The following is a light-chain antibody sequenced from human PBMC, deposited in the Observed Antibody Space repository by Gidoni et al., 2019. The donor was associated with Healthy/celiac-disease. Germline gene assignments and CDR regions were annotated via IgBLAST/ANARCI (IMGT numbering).Light chain of an antibody. CDR2: EVS. J-gene: IGLJ2*01. Sequence: QSALTQPASVSGSPGQSSPISCTGTSSDVGSYNLVSWYQQHPGKAPKLMIYEVSKRPSGVSNRFSGSKSGNTASLTISGLQAEDEADYYCCSYAGSSTPYVVFGGGTKLTVL. CDR3: CSYAGSSTPYVV. CDR1: SSDVGSYNL. V-gene: IGLV2-23*02.